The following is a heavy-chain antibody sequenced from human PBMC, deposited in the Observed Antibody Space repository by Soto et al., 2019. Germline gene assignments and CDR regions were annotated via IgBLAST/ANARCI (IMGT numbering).Heavy chain of an antibody. V-gene: IGHV1-69*01. J-gene: IGHJ4*02. CDR3: ARQIFAADY. Sequence: QVQLVQSGAEVKKPGSSVKVSCEAPGGTFDHAAITWVRPAPGQGLEWVGGINPMFNSTHYAQKFQGRVTITADAVTSTAFMELRRLTSDDTAVYYCARQIFAADYWGQGTLLVVSS. CDR1: GGTFDHAA. CDR2: INPMFNST. D-gene: IGHD3-9*01.